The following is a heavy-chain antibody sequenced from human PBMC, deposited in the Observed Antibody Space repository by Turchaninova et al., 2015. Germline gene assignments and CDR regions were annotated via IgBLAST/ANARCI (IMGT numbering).Heavy chain of an antibody. CDR2: SSYSGST. V-gene: IGHV4-34*01. CDR3: ARGGSATYYYYGMDV. D-gene: IGHD2-15*01. J-gene: IGHJ6*02. CDR1: GGSFSGSS. Sequence: QVQLQQWGAGLLKPSETLSLTCAVYGGSFSGSSCSWLRQPPGKGLECIGESSYSGSTNYNPSLKSRVIISLDTSKNQFPLKLSSVTAADTAVYYCARGGSATYYYYGMDVWGQGTTVTVSS.